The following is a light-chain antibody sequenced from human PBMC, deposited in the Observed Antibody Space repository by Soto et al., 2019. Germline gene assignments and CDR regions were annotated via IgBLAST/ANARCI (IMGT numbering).Light chain of an antibody. CDR2: AAS. J-gene: IGKJ1*01. Sequence: AIRMTQSPSSFSASTGDRVTITCRASQGISSYLAWHQQKPGKATKLLIYAASTLQSGVPSRFSGSGSGTDFTLTISCLQAEDFATYYCRQYYSYPPTFGQGTNVEIK. CDR3: RQYYSYPPT. CDR1: QGISSY. V-gene: IGKV1-8*01.